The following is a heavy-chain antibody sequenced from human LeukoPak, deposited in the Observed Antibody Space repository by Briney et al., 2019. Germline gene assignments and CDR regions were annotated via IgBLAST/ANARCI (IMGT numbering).Heavy chain of an antibody. D-gene: IGHD4-17*01. CDR2: IKSKTDGGTT. V-gene: IGHV3-15*01. CDR1: GFTFSNAW. J-gene: IGHJ3*02. Sequence: GGSLRLSCAASGFTFSNAWMSWVRQAPGKGLEWVGRIKSKTDGGTTDYAAPVKGRFTISRDDSKNTLYLQMNSLRAEDTAIYYCAKVSTYGDDYHDAFDIWGQGTMVTVSS. CDR3: AKVSTYGDDYHDAFDI.